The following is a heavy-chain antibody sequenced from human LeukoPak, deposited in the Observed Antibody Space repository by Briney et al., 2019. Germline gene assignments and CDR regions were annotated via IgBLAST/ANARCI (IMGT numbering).Heavy chain of an antibody. Sequence: SETLSLTCAVYGGSFSGYYWSWIRQPPGKGLEWIGEINHSGSTNYNPSLKSRVTISVDTSKNQFSLKLSSVTAADTTVYYCARRPWYAAADKGFDYWGQGTLVTVSS. D-gene: IGHD6-13*01. J-gene: IGHJ4*02. CDR3: ARRPWYAAADKGFDY. V-gene: IGHV4-34*01. CDR1: GGSFSGYY. CDR2: INHSGST.